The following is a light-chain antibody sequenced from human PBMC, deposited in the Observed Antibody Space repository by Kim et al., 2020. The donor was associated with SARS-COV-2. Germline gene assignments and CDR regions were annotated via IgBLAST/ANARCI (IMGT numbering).Light chain of an antibody. J-gene: IGKJ1*01. CDR2: TAS. V-gene: IGKV1-39*01. CDR3: QQTYSASRT. CDR1: QDSSRY. Sequence: DSVEDRVTITCRASQDSSRYLNWYQQKPGKAPKLLIYTASSLQSGVPSRFTGSGSETDFTLTISSLQPEDFATYYCQQTYSASRTFGQGTKVDIK.